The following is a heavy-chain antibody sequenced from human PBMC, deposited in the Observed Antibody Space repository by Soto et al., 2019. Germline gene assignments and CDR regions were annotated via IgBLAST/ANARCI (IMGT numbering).Heavy chain of an antibody. CDR3: VKDESINWYSGHFRH. D-gene: IGHD6-13*01. J-gene: IGHJ1*01. CDR2: INWNSGSI. V-gene: IGHV3-9*01. CDR1: GFTFDDYA. Sequence: EVQLVESGGGWVQPGRSLRLSCAASGFTFDDYAMHWVQQVPGKGLEWVSGINWNSGSIGYAGSVKGRFGVSRDNAKNSLHPQMNSLRAEDTACYYCVKDESINWYSGHFRHCGQGTLVTGAS.